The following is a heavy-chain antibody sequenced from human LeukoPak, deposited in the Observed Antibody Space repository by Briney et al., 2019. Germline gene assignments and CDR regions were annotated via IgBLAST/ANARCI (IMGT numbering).Heavy chain of an antibody. J-gene: IGHJ6*03. CDR1: GGSISSYY. CDR2: IYYSGST. Sequence: SETLSLTCTVSGGSISSYYWSWIRQPPGKGLEWIGYIYYSGSTNYNPSLKSRVTISVDTSKNQFSLKLSSVTAADTAVYYCARNAATTNYYYYYYMDVWGKGTTVTISS. D-gene: IGHD5-12*01. V-gene: IGHV4-59*01. CDR3: ARNAATTNYYYYYYMDV.